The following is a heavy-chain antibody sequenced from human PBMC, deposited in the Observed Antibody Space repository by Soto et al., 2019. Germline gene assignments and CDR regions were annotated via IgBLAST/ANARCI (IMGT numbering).Heavy chain of an antibody. V-gene: IGHV3-33*01. Sequence: GGSLRLSCAASGFTFSSYGMHWVRQAPGKGLEWVAVIWYDGSNKYYADSVKGRFTISRDNSKNTLYLQMNSLRAEDTAVYYCARDFFFLGYSSGWLVHYYYGMDVWGQGTTVTVSS. CDR1: GFTFSSYG. D-gene: IGHD6-19*01. CDR2: IWYDGSNK. CDR3: ARDFFFLGYSSGWLVHYYYGMDV. J-gene: IGHJ6*02.